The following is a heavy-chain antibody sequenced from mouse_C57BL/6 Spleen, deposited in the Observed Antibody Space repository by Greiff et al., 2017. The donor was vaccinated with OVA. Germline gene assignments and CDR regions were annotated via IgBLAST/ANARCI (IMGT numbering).Heavy chain of an antibody. J-gene: IGHJ1*03. CDR2: IYPGDGDT. Sequence: QVQLQQSGPELVKPGASVKISCKASGYAFSSSWMNWVKQRPGKGLEWIGRIYPGDGDTNYNGKFKGKATLTAEKSSSTAYMQLSSLTSEDSAVYFCASYSNYYWYFDVWGTGTTVTVSS. D-gene: IGHD2-5*01. CDR1: GYAFSSSW. CDR3: ASYSNYYWYFDV. V-gene: IGHV1-82*01.